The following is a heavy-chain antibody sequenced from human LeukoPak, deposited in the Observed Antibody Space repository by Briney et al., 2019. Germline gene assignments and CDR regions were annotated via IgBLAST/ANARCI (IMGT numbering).Heavy chain of an antibody. J-gene: IGHJ5*02. D-gene: IGHD2-2*01. CDR2: IIPIFGTA. Sequence: GASVKVSCKAPGGTFSSYAISWVRQAPGQGLEWMGRIIPIFGTANYAQKFQGRVTITTDESTSTAYMELSSLRSEDTAVYYCAMTAAAAARIGWFDPWGQGTLVTVSS. CDR3: AMTAAAAARIGWFDP. CDR1: GGTFSSYA. V-gene: IGHV1-69*05.